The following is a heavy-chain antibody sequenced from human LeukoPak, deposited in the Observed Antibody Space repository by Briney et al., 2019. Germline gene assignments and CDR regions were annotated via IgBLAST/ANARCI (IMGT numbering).Heavy chain of an antibody. CDR2: ISDIGANT. V-gene: IGHV3-23*01. CDR3: AKTPKTGSFDY. Sequence: GGSLRLSCAASGFAFSNYAMNWGRQAPGQGLEWLSTISDIGANTYYADSVKGRFTISRDNSWNTLYLQMNSLRVEDTAVYFCAKTPKTGSFDYWGQGTLVTVSS. J-gene: IGHJ4*02. CDR1: GFAFSNYA. D-gene: IGHD7-27*01.